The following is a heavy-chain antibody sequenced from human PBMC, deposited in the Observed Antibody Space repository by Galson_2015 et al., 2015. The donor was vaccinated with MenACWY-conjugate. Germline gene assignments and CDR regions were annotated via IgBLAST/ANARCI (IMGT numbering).Heavy chain of an antibody. J-gene: IGHJ6*02. CDR1: GGSFSGYY. D-gene: IGHD2-2*01. CDR3: ARRTVPSTSSGMDV. CDR2: INHSGST. V-gene: IGHV4-34*01. Sequence: ETLSLTCAVYGGSFSGYYWSWIRQPPGKGLEWIGEINHSGSTNYNPSLKSRVTISVDTSKNQFSLKLSSVTAADTAVYYCARRTVPSTSSGMDVWGQGTTVTVSS.